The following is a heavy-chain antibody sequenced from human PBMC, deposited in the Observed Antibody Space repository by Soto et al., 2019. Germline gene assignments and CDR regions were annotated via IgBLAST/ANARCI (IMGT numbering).Heavy chain of an antibody. CDR3: ARGYTAAPRTSHFDY. CDR2: ISYDGSNE. J-gene: IGHJ4*02. Sequence: GGSLRVSCAASGLTFSSYAMHWVRQAPGKGLAWVAVISYDGSNEFYADSVKGRFTISRDNSKNTLYLQMNSLRAEDTAVYDWARGYTAAPRTSHFDYWDQGP. V-gene: IGHV3-30-3*01. D-gene: IGHD6-13*01. CDR1: GLTFSSYA.